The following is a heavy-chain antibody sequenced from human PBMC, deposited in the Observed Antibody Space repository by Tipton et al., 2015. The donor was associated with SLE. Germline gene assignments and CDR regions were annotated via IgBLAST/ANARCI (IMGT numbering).Heavy chain of an antibody. CDR2: IYDSGST. V-gene: IGHV4-59*01. D-gene: IGHD3-10*01. Sequence: TLSLTCTVSGGSISSYYWSWIRQPPGKGLEWIGYIYDSGSTNYNPSLRSRVTMSLDMSKNQFSLKLSSVTAADTAVYYCAGYYNYMDVWGKGTTVTVSS. CDR3: AGYYNYMDV. J-gene: IGHJ6*03. CDR1: GGSISSYY.